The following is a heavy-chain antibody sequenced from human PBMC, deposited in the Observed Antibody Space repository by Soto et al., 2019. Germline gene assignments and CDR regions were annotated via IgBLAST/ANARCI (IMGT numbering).Heavy chain of an antibody. D-gene: IGHD3-3*01. CDR3: AKDEGFYDCWSGYYVRYGMDV. J-gene: IGHJ6*02. V-gene: IGHV3-23*01. CDR2: ISGSGGST. Sequence: GGSLRLSCAASGFTFSSYAMSWVRQAPGTGLEWVSAISGSGGSTYYEDSVKGRFTISRGNSKNTLYLQMNSLRAEDTAVYYCAKDEGFYDCWSGYYVRYGMDVWGQGTTVTVSS. CDR1: GFTFSSYA.